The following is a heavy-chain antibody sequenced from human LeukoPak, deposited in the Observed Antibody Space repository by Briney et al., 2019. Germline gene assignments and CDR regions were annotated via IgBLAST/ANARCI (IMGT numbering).Heavy chain of an antibody. D-gene: IGHD5-12*01. J-gene: IGHJ4*02. Sequence: GGSLRLSCAASGFTFSSYEMNWVRQAPGKGLEWVSYISSSGSTIYYAGSVKGRFTISRDNAKNSLYLQMNSLRAEDTAVYYCARLRDSGYRGLDYWGQGTLVTVSS. CDR2: ISSSGSTI. CDR1: GFTFSSYE. V-gene: IGHV3-48*03. CDR3: ARLRDSGYRGLDY.